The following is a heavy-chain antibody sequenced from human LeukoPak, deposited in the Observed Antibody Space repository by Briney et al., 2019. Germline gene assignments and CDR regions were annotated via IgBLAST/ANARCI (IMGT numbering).Heavy chain of an antibody. CDR3: TPVMVEDRGF. D-gene: IGHD2-21*01. V-gene: IGHV3-15*01. CDR2: IKSNNDGGTT. Sequence: PGGSLRLSCAASGFIFNKAWMNWVRQAPGKGRGWDGRIKSNNDGGTTDYASPLEGRFIISRHDSKNTIYLQMNRLIIDDTAIYYCTPVMVEDRGFWGQGTLVTVSS. CDR1: GFIFNKAW. J-gene: IGHJ4*02.